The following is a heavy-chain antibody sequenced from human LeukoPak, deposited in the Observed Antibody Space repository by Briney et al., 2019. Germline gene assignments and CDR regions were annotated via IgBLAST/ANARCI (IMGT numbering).Heavy chain of an antibody. CDR1: GFSFSNYW. V-gene: IGHV3-7*03. Sequence: GGSLRLSCEASGFSFSNYWMPWVRQAPGKGLEWVADINQNGGQSYYVDSVKGRFTLSRDNAKNSLFLQLNSLRAEDTAVYYCVKNSGWYCLDYWGQGITVIVSS. CDR3: VKNSGWYCLDY. D-gene: IGHD6-13*01. CDR2: INQNGGQS. J-gene: IGHJ4*02.